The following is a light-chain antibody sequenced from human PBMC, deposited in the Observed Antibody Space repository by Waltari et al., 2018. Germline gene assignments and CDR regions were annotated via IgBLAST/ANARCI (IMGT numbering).Light chain of an antibody. V-gene: IGLV3-19*01. Sequence: SSELTQDPAVSVPLGQTVRFTCQGDSLRTSYASWYQLKPGQAPVLVIKGKDKRPSGLPDRISGYSSGTTSSLTITGAQAEDEADYYCSSRNGRANQVVFAGGTKVTVL. J-gene: IGLJ3*02. CDR2: GKD. CDR3: SSRNGRANQVV. CDR1: SLRTSY.